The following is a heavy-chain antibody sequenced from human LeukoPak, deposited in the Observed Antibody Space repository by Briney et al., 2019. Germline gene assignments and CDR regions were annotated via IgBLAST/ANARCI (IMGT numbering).Heavy chain of an antibody. V-gene: IGHV1-8*01. CDR1: GYTFTSYD. Sequence: VASVKVSCKASGYTFTSYDINWVRQATGQGLEWMGWMNPNSGNTGYAQKFQGRVTMTRNTSISTAYMELSSLRSEDTAVYYCARTQRYTYYDFWSGPHGYCYYYGMDVWGQGTTVTVSS. CDR3: ARTQRYTYYDFWSGPHGYCYYYGMDV. J-gene: IGHJ6*02. CDR2: MNPNSGNT. D-gene: IGHD3-3*01.